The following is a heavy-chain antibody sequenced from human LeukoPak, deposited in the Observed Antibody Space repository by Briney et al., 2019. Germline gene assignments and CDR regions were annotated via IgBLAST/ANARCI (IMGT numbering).Heavy chain of an antibody. J-gene: IGHJ6*03. CDR1: GFTFSYYG. Sequence: GGSLRLSCAASGFTFSYYGMHWVRQAPGKGLEWVAIIRYDGSNKYYADSVKGRFTISRDKSKSTLSLQMNSLRAEDTAVYYCAKDGRYCGSTHCSKKDNFYFYYMDVWGKGTTVTVSS. D-gene: IGHD2-2*01. V-gene: IGHV3-30*02. CDR2: IRYDGSNK. CDR3: AKDGRYCGSTHCSKKDNFYFYYMDV.